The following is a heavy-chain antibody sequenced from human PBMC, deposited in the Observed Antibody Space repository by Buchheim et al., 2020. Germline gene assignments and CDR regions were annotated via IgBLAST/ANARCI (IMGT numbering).Heavy chain of an antibody. CDR3: ARDLFGGSSGYFPSPIDY. Sequence: QVQLVESGGGVVQPGRSLRLSCAASGFTFSSYGMHWVRQAPGKGLEWVAVIWYDGSNKYSADSVKGRFTISRDNSKNTLYLQMNSLRAEDTAVYYCARDLFGGSSGYFPSPIDYWGQGTL. CDR2: IWYDGSNK. V-gene: IGHV3-33*01. D-gene: IGHD3-22*01. J-gene: IGHJ4*02. CDR1: GFTFSSYG.